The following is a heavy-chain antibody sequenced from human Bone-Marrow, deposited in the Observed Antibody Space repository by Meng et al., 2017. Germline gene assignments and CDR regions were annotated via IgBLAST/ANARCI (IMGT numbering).Heavy chain of an antibody. V-gene: IGHV1-2*06. J-gene: IGHJ4*02. CDR3: ARDEDISAAGKLFGAY. D-gene: IGHD6-13*01. CDR2: IKPQCVDP. Sequence: LVHSGGGLKAPGASGSCTSQSPGSTYPRYYSHWTGPAPGPGLAWMGHIKPQCVDPLYAQKFQCRVSMTRDTSIRTDYMELSGLRSDDTAMYYCARDEDISAAGKLFGAYWGQGTLVTVSS. CDR1: GSTYPRYY.